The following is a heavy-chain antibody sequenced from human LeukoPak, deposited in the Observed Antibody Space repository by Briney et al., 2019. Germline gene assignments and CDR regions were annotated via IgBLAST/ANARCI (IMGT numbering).Heavy chain of an antibody. J-gene: IGHJ4*02. CDR2: IWYDGSNK. CDR1: GFTFRTYG. CDR3: ARDANPNGVCEHYDY. Sequence: GGSLRLSCAASGFTFRTYGMHWVRQGPGKGLEWVALIWYDGSNKYYADSVKGRFTISRDNSKNTLYLQMNSLRAEDTAVYYCARDANPNGVCEHYDYWGQGTLVTVSS. V-gene: IGHV3-33*01. D-gene: IGHD2-8*01.